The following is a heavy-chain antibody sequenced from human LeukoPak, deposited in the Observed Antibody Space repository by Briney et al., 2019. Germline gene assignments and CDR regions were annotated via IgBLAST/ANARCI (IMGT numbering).Heavy chain of an antibody. CDR1: GYTFTGYY. V-gene: IGHV1-2*02. D-gene: IGHD6-13*01. CDR3: ARVAAAGTNYFDY. Sequence: GASVKVSCKASGYTFTGYYIHWVRQAPGQGLEWMGWINPNSGGTNYAQKFQGRVTMTRDTSISTAYMELSRLRSDDTAVYYCARVAAAGTNYFDYWGQGTLVTVSS. J-gene: IGHJ4*02. CDR2: INPNSGGT.